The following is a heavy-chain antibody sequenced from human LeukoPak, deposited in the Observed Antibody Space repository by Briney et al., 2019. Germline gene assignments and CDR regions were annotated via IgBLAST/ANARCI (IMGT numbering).Heavy chain of an antibody. CDR2: IKKDGSGK. V-gene: IGHV3-7*04. CDR1: GFTFSTYR. D-gene: IGHD2-21*01. J-gene: IGHJ3*02. Sequence: PGGSLRLSCAASGFTFSTYRMNWVRQAPGKGLEWVANIKKDGSGKYYVDSVKGRFTISRDNAENSLYLQMNSLRAEDTAVYFCARARGENDVFDIWGKGQRSPSLQ. CDR3: ARARGENDVFDI.